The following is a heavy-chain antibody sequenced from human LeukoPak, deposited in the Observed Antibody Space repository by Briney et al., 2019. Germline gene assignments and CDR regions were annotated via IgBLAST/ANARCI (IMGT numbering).Heavy chain of an antibody. CDR3: ARVPVGATTVDY. J-gene: IGHJ4*02. CDR2: MNPNSGNT. V-gene: IGHV1-8*01. Sequence: ASVKVSCKASGYTFTSYDINWVRQATGQGLEWMGWMNPNSGNTGYAQKFQGRVTMTRNTSRSTAYMELSSLRSEDTAVYYCARVPVGATTVDYWGQGTLVTVSS. CDR1: GYTFTSYD. D-gene: IGHD1-26*01.